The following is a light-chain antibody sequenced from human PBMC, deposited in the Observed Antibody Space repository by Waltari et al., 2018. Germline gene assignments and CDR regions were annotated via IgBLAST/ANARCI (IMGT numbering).Light chain of an antibody. CDR3: QQYGSSSWT. J-gene: IGKJ1*01. V-gene: IGKV3-20*01. CDR2: GAS. CDR1: QSVSSSH. Sequence: EIVLTQSPGTLSLSPGERATLSCRASQSVSSSHLAWYQQKPGQAPRLLIYGASSRATGIPDRFSGSGSVTDFTLTISRLEPEDFAVYYCQQYGSSSWTFGQGTKVEIK.